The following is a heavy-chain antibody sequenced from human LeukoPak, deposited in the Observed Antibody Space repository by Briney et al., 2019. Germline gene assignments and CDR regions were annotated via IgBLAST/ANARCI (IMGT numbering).Heavy chain of an antibody. CDR3: ARAQSRYSGYDSFPFDS. Sequence: PGGSLRLSCAASGFTFSSFGMHWVRQAPGKGLEWVAGISYDGSSKYYADSVKGRFTISRDNSRNTLYLQMNSLRAEDTAVYYCARAQSRYSGYDSFPFDSWGQGTLVTVSS. D-gene: IGHD5-12*01. CDR1: GFTFSSFG. J-gene: IGHJ4*02. V-gene: IGHV3-30*03. CDR2: ISYDGSSK.